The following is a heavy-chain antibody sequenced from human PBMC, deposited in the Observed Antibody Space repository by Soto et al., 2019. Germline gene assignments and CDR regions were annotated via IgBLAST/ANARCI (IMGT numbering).Heavy chain of an antibody. CDR3: ARGGTPYYDSSSTRY. J-gene: IGHJ4*02. D-gene: IGHD3-22*01. CDR2: ISSSGSTI. CDR1: RFTFSSYE. Sequence: GGSRRLSCAASRFTFSSYEMNWVRQAPGKWLEWVSYISSSGSTIYYADSVKGRFTISRDNAKNSLYLQMNSLRAEDTAVYYCARGGTPYYDSSSTRYWGQGTLVTVSS. V-gene: IGHV3-48*03.